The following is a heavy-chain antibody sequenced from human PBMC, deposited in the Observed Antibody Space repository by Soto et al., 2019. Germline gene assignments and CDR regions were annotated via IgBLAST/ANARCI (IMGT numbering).Heavy chain of an antibody. D-gene: IGHD3-3*01. J-gene: IGHJ4*02. CDR2: ISYDGSNK. CDR3: AEWLRGY. Sequence: QVQLVESGGGVVQPGRSLRLSCAASGFTFSSYAMHWVRQAPGKGLEWVAVISYDGSNKYYADSVKGRFTISRDNSKNTLYLQMNSLRAEDTAVYYCAEWLRGYWGQGTLVTVSS. CDR1: GFTFSSYA. V-gene: IGHV3-30-3*01.